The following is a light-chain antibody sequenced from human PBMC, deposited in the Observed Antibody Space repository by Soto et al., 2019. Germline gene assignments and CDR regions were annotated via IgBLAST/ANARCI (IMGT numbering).Light chain of an antibody. CDR3: QQRSNWPPIT. CDR1: QSVSSY. V-gene: IGKV3-11*01. CDR2: DAS. J-gene: IGKJ5*01. Sequence: EIVLTQSPATLSLSPGERAPLACRASQSVSSYLAWYKQKPGQAPRLLIYDASNKATGIPSRFSGSGSGTDYTLTISRLEPEDFAVYYCQQRSNWPPITFGQGTRLEIK.